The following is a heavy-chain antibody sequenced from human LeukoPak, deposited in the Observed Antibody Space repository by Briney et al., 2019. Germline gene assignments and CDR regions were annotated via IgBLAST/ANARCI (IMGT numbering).Heavy chain of an antibody. J-gene: IGHJ4*02. V-gene: IGHV3-33*06. Sequence: PGGSLRLSCAASGFTFSSYGMHWVRQAPGKGLEWVAVIWYDGSNKYYADSVKGRFTISRDNSKNTLYLQMNSLRAEDTAVYYCAKDHDDYVWGSYRSGYYFDYWGQGTVVTVSS. CDR1: GFTFSSYG. D-gene: IGHD3-16*02. CDR2: IWYDGSNK. CDR3: AKDHDDYVWGSYRSGYYFDY.